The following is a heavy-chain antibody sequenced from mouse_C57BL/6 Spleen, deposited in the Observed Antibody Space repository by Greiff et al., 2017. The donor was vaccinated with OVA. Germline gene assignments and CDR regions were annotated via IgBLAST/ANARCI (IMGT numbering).Heavy chain of an antibody. V-gene: IGHV1-18*01. CDR3: ARNGTYSSNYYAMDY. D-gene: IGHD2-5*01. CDR1: GYTFTDYN. Sequence: EVMLVESGPELVKPGASVKIPCKASGYTFTDYNMDWVKQSHGKSLEWIGDINPNNGGTIYNQKFKGKATLTVDKSSSTAYMELRSLTSEDTAVYYCARNGTYSSNYYAMDYWGQGTSVTVSS. J-gene: IGHJ4*01. CDR2: INPNNGGT.